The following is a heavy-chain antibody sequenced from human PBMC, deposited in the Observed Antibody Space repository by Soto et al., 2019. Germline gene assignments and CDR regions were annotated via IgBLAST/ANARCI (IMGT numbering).Heavy chain of an antibody. J-gene: IGHJ6*02. CDR3: AKEDLPPKGYYYGMDV. V-gene: IGHV3-30*18. CDR2: ILYAGSNK. CDR1: GFTFSSMC. Sequence: PGESLTLSCPAYGFTFSSMCMHWVRQAPGKGLVGVAVILYAGSNKSYEDYVNRRITISRDNSKNTLYLQMNSRRAEDTAVYYCAKEDLPPKGYYYGMDVWGQGTTVTVSS.